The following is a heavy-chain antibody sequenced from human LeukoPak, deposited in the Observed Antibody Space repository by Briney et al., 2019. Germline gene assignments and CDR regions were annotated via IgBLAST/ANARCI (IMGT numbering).Heavy chain of an antibody. D-gene: IGHD2-15*01. Sequence: GGSLRLSCAASGFTFSSYSMNWVRQAPGKGLEWFSYISSSSSTIYYADSVKGRFTISRDNSKNTLYLQMNSLRAEDTAVYYCARASGGSYYDYWGQGTLVTVSS. CDR3: ARASGGSYYDY. V-gene: IGHV3-48*01. J-gene: IGHJ4*02. CDR2: ISSSSSTI. CDR1: GFTFSSYS.